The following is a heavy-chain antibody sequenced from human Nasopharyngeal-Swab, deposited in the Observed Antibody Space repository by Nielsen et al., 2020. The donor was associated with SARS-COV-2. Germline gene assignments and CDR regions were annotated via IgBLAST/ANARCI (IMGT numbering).Heavy chain of an antibody. V-gene: IGHV3-48*02. D-gene: IGHD6-13*01. J-gene: IGHJ2*01. CDR3: ARDLLSSWRAIGNWYFDL. CDR2: ISISSITI. CDR1: GFTFSSYS. Sequence: GESLKISCAASGFTFSSYSMNWVRQAPGKGLEWVSYISISSITIYYADSVKGRFTISRDNAKNSLYLQMNSLRDEDTAVYYCARDLLSSWRAIGNWYFDLWGRGTLVTVSS.